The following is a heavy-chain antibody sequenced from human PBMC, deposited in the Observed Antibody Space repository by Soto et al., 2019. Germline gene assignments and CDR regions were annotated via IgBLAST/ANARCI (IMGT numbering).Heavy chain of an antibody. J-gene: IGHJ6*02. D-gene: IGHD2-21*02. CDR3: ARGGVTAGLYYYYGMDV. Sequence: GASVKVSCKASGYTFTSYGISWVRQAPGQGLEWMGWISAYNGNTNYAQKLQGRVTMTTDTSTSTAYMELRSLRSGDTAVYYCARGGVTAGLYYYYGMDVWGQGTTVTVSS. V-gene: IGHV1-18*04. CDR1: GYTFTSYG. CDR2: ISAYNGNT.